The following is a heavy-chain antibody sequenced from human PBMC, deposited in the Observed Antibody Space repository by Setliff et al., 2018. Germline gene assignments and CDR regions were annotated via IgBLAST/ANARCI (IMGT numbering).Heavy chain of an antibody. J-gene: IGHJ3*01. Sequence: ASVKVSCKASGYIFRDYYIHWVRQAPGQGLEWMGWINPNSGGREYAEAFQGRVTMTGDTSIRTAFMELSGLTSDDTAVYYCAGPFDVGPYPRPIDGLDLWGQGTRVTVSS. CDR3: AGPFDVGPYPRPIDGLDL. CDR1: GYIFRDYY. D-gene: IGHD3-9*01. V-gene: IGHV1-2*02. CDR2: INPNSGGR.